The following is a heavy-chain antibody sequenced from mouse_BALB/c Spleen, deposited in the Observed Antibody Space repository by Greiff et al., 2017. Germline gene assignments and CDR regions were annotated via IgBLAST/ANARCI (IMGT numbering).Heavy chain of an antibody. J-gene: IGHJ4*01. D-gene: IGHD2-4*01. CDR1: GFTFSSYT. V-gene: IGHV5-6-4*01. CDR3: TRGGGLRDAMDY. Sequence: EVHLVESGGGLVKPGGSLKLSCAASGFTFSSYTMSWVRQTPEKRLEWVATISSGGSYTYYPDSVKGRFTISRDNAKNTLYLQMSSLKSEDTAMYYCTRGGGLRDAMDYWGQGTSVTVSS. CDR2: ISSGGSYT.